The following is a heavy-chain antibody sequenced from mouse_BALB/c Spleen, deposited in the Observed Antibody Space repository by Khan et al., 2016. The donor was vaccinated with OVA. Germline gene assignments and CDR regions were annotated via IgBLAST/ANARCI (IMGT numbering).Heavy chain of an antibody. Sequence: QVQLKQSGAELVRPGASVKLSCKTSGYIFTSYWIHWVKQSSGQGLEWIARIYPGTDNTYYNEKLKDKATLTADKSSSTAYMQLSSLKSEDSSVYFCAREEAWYYFDYWGQGTTLTVSS. D-gene: IGHD3-2*02. CDR3: AREEAWYYFDY. CDR2: IYPGTDNT. J-gene: IGHJ2*01. V-gene: IGHV1-76*01. CDR1: GYIFTSYW.